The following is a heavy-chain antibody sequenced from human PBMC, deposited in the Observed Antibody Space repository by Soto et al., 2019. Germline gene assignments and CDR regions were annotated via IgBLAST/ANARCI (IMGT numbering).Heavy chain of an antibody. CDR3: ARASLRYFDWSTTTYDY. CDR1: GYTFTSYD. D-gene: IGHD3-9*01. J-gene: IGHJ4*02. V-gene: IGHV1-18*01. Sequence: ASVKVSCKASGYTFTSYDINWVRQATGQGLEWMGWMNPYNGNTNYAQKLQGRVTMTTDTSTSTAYMELRSLRSDDTAVYYCARASLRYFDWSTTTYDYWGQGTLVTVSS. CDR2: MNPYNGNT.